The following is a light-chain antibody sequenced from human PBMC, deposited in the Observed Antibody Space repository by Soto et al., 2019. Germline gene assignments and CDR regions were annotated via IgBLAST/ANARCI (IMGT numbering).Light chain of an antibody. CDR1: QSVSGIH. J-gene: IGKJ1*01. CDR2: GAS. V-gene: IGKV3-20*01. Sequence: EIVLTQSPGTLSLSPGERATLSCRASQSVSGIHFAWYQQKPGQAPRLLIYGASNRATGTPDRFSAGGSGTDFTLTISRLEPEDVAVYYCQQYGSSPPWTFGQGTKVQIK. CDR3: QQYGSSPPWT.